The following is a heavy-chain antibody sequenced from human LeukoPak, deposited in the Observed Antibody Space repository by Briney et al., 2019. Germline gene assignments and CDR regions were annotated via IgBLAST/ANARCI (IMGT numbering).Heavy chain of an antibody. D-gene: IGHD3-10*01. Sequence: PGTSLRHSCVTSGFTFNNYPMHWVRQAPGKGLEWVAVIGYDGRFKFHSDSVKGRFTISRDDSKNTLYLQMNSLRPEDTALYYCARDPKTGSPDYFDYWGQGTLVTVST. CDR3: ARDPKTGSPDYFDY. J-gene: IGHJ4*02. V-gene: IGHV3-30*04. CDR1: GFTFNNYP. CDR2: IGYDGRFK.